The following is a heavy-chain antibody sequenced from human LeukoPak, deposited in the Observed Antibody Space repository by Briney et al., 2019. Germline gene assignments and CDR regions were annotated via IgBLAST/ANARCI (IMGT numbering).Heavy chain of an antibody. V-gene: IGHV4-31*03. J-gene: IGHJ5*02. CDR3: ARGSDYYDSSGYHRGWFDP. CDR1: GGSISSGGYY. CDR2: IYYSGST. Sequence: SQTLSLTCTVSGGSISSGGYYWSWIRQHPGRGLEWIGYIYYSGSTYYNPSLKSRVTISVDTSKNQFFLKLSSVTAADTTAYYCARGSDYYDSSGYHRGWFDPWGQGTLVTVSS. D-gene: IGHD3-22*01.